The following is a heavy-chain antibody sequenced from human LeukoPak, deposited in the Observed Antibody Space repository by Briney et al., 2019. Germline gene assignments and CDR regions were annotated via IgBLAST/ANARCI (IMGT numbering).Heavy chain of an antibody. CDR3: ARPDGDYYYGSGSYFHC. Sequence: GGSLRLSCAASGFTFSSYEMNWVRQAPGKGLEWVSYISSSGTTIYYADSVKGRFTISRDNAKNSLYLQMNSLRAEDTAVYYCARPDGDYYYGSGSYFHCWGQGTLVTVSS. V-gene: IGHV3-48*03. D-gene: IGHD3-10*01. CDR1: GFTFSSYE. J-gene: IGHJ4*02. CDR2: ISSSGTTI.